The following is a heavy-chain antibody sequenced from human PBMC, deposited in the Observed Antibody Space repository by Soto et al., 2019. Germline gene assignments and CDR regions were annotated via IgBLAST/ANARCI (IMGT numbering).Heavy chain of an antibody. CDR1: GFTFSSYW. J-gene: IGHJ4*02. D-gene: IGHD6-13*01. CDR3: ARGPPPYSSSWYVFVY. V-gene: IGHV3-7*05. CDR2: IKQDGSEK. Sequence: GGSLRLSCAASGFTFSSYWMSWVRQAPGKGLEWVANIKQDGSEKYYVDSVKGRFTISRDNAKNSLYLQMNSLRAEDTAVYYCARGPPPYSSSWYVFVYWGQGTLVTVSS.